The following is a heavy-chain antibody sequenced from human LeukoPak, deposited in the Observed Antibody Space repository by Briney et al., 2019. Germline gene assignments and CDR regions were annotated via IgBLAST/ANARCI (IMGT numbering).Heavy chain of an antibody. CDR1: GGSISSGSYY. J-gene: IGHJ4*02. D-gene: IGHD7-27*01. CDR3: ARDNWGTIDY. CDR2: IYTSGST. Sequence: SETLSLTCTVSGGSISSGSYYWSWIRQLAGKGLEWIGRIYTSGSTNYNPSLKSRVTISVDTSKNQFSLKLSSVAAADTAVYYCARDNWGTIDYWGQGTLVTVSS. V-gene: IGHV4-61*02.